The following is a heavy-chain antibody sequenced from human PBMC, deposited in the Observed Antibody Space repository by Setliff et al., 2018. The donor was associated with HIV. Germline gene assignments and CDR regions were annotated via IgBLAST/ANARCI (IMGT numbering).Heavy chain of an antibody. D-gene: IGHD1-26*01. CDR2: IYYSGST. CDR1: GGSISSSSYY. J-gene: IGHJ3*02. CDR3: VRVEGATPDAFDI. V-gene: IGHV4-39*07. Sequence: PSETLSLTCTVSGGSISSSSYYWGWIRQPPGKGLEWIGSIYYSGSTYYNPSLKSRVTISVDTSKNQFSLKLSSVTAADTAVYYCVRVEGATPDAFDIWGQGTMVTVSS.